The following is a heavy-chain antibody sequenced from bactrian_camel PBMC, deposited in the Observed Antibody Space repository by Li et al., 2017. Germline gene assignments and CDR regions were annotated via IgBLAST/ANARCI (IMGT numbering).Heavy chain of an antibody. J-gene: IGHJ4*01. V-gene: IGHV3S53*01. CDR1: GYDYSPNYMV. CDR2: ISGDSV. D-gene: IGHD2*01. Sequence: HVQLVESGGGSVQAGGSLRLSCAASGYDYSPNYMVMGWFRQALGKEREGVAAISGDSVAYGSFVKGRFTISQDNAKNTVWLQMNSLKPEDTAMYFCAADTRWRPVEDFDYRGQGTQVTVS. CDR3: AADTRWRPVEDFDY.